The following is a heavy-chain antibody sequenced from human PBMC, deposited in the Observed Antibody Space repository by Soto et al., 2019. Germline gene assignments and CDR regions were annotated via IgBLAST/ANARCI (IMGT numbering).Heavy chain of an antibody. Sequence: QVQLVQSGAEVKKPGSLVKVSCKASGDTFSFYSINWVRQAPGLGLEWMGRINPILRMSNYAQRFQGRVTMTADKSTSTAYMELSSLRSEDTAMYYCASSYGSGYRAFDYWGQGALVTVSS. V-gene: IGHV1-69*02. D-gene: IGHD3-10*01. CDR1: GDTFSFYS. CDR2: INPILRMS. J-gene: IGHJ4*02. CDR3: ASSYGSGYRAFDY.